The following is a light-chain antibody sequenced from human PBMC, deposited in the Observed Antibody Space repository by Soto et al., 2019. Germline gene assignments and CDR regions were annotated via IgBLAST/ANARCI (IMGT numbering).Light chain of an antibody. CDR1: NRDVGSNDYNA. J-gene: IGLJ2*01. Sequence: QSVLTQPASVSGSPGQSITISCTGTNRDVGSNDYNAVSWYQQQHPGKAPKLIIYEGTKRPSGVSNRFSGSKSGNTASLTISGLQAEDEAEYYCCSYAGIPTYVLFGGGTKLTVL. V-gene: IGLV2-23*01. CDR2: EGT. CDR3: CSYAGIPTYVL.